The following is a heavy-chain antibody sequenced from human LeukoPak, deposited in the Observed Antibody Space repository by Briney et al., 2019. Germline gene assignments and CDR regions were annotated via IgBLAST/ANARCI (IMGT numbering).Heavy chain of an antibody. V-gene: IGHV7-4-1*02. J-gene: IGHJ4*02. CDR3: VRGTPTPGMDY. Sequence: ASVKVSCKASGYTLTNYALNWVRQAPGQGLEWMGNIDTTTGNPRYAQDFTGRFVFSLDTSVSTAYLQITSLKADDTAAYYCVRGTPTPGMDYWGQGTQVTVSS. D-gene: IGHD3-10*01. CDR2: IDTTTGNP. CDR1: GYTLTNYA.